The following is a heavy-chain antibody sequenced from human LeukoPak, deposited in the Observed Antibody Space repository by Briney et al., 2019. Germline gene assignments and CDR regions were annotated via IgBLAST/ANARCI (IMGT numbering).Heavy chain of an antibody. CDR2: MYHSGST. J-gene: IGHJ4*02. V-gene: IGHV4-38-2*01. CDR1: GYSISSDSY. CDR3: ARLSRGSGSPYYFDY. Sequence: PSETLSLTCAVSGYSISSDSYWGLVRPPPGKGLEWIGSMYHSGSTYYNPSLESRVTISVDTSRNQFSLRLTSVTAADTAVYFCARLSRGSGSPYYFDYWGQGTLVTVSS. D-gene: IGHD3-22*01.